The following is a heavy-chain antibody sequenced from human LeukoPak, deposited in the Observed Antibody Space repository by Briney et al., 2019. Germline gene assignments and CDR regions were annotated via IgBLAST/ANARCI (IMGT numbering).Heavy chain of an antibody. CDR2: IIPIFGTA. CDR1: GGTFSSYA. D-gene: IGHD3-9*01. CDR3: ASSRSQRNFDWLFDY. J-gene: IGHJ4*02. Sequence: SVKVSCKASGGTFSSYAISWVRQAPGQGLEWMGGIIPIFGTANYAQKLQGRVTITADESTCKAYMELSSLRSEDTAVYYCASSRSQRNFDWLFDYASQGTLVTASS. V-gene: IGHV1-69*01.